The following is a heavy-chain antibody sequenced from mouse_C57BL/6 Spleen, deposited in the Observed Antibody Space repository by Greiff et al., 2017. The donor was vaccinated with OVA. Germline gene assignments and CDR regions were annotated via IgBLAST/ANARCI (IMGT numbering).Heavy chain of an antibody. CDR3: ARVITTVVAEDY. V-gene: IGHV8-12*01. Sequence: QVTLKASGPGILQSSQTLSLTCSFSGFSLSTSGMGVSWIRQPSVKGLEWLAHIYWDDDKRSNPSLKSRLTISKDTSRNQVFLKITSVDTADTATYYCARVITTVVAEDYWGQGTTLTVSS. J-gene: IGHJ2*01. CDR1: GFSLSTSGMG. CDR2: IYWDDDK. D-gene: IGHD1-1*01.